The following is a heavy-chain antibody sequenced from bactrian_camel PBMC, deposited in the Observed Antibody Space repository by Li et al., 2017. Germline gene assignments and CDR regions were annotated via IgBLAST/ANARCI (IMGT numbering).Heavy chain of an antibody. V-gene: IGHV3S42*01. CDR3: AARSVGWCPLFEHWLGKRAYTPGGYFAI. J-gene: IGHJ6*01. Sequence: VQLVESGGGSVQAGGSLKLSCAASLNPTSDYCLGWFRQAPGKEREWVGTINDSGDISRELSLEGRFTISQDNVKETLYLQMTRLRPEDTAMYYCAARSVGWCPLFEHWLGKRAYTPGGYFAIWGQGTQVTVS. D-gene: IGHD1*01. CDR1: LNPTSDYC. CDR2: INDSGDIS.